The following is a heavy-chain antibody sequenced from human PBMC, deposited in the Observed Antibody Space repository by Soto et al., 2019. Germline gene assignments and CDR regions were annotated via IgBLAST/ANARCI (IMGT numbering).Heavy chain of an antibody. Sequence: QVQLVQSGAEVKKPGSSVKVSCKASGGTFSSYAISWVRQAPGQGLEWMGGIIPIFGTANYAQKFQGRVTITADESTSTAYMELSSLRSEDTAVYYCARGALYCTNGVCYKSIGWFDPWGQGTLVTVSS. D-gene: IGHD2-8*01. CDR3: ARGALYCTNGVCYKSIGWFDP. J-gene: IGHJ5*02. V-gene: IGHV1-69*01. CDR2: IIPIFGTA. CDR1: GGTFSSYA.